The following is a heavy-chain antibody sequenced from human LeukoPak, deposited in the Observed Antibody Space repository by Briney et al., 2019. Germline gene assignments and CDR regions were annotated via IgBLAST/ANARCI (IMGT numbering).Heavy chain of an antibody. Sequence: GSLRLSCTASGFTFSSYTMTWVRQAPGKGLKWVSTITTGDGNTYYADSVKGRFTVSRDDSKNTLYLQMNSLRAEDSAVYYCATDRERDPSVYYLVGGQGTLITVSS. CDR2: ITTGDGNT. D-gene: IGHD3-22*01. CDR3: ATDRERDPSVYYLV. CDR1: GFTFSSYT. J-gene: IGHJ4*02. V-gene: IGHV3-23*01.